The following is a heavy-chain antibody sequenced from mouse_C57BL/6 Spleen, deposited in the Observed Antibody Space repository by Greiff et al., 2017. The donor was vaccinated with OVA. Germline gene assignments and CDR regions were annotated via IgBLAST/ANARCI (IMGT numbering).Heavy chain of an antibody. CDR3: AGESYSWFAY. CDR2: INPSNGGT. Sequence: QVQLQQSGTELVKPGASVKLSCKASGYTFTSYWMPWVKQRPGQGLEWIGTINPSNGGTNYNEKFKSKATLTVDKSYSTAYMQLSSRTSEDSAVYDCAGESYSWFAYWGQGTLVTVSA. CDR1: GYTFTSYW. J-gene: IGHJ3*01. V-gene: IGHV1-53*01. D-gene: IGHD3-3*01.